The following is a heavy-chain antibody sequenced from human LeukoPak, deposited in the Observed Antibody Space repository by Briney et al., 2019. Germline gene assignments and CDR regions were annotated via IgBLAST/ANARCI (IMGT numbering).Heavy chain of an antibody. D-gene: IGHD3-16*01. CDR3: ASLSYDYVWGSYKSVNWFDP. V-gene: IGHV4-34*01. J-gene: IGHJ5*02. CDR1: GGSFSGYY. CDR2: INHSGST. Sequence: SETLSLTCAVYGGSFSGYYWSWIRQPPGKGLEWIGEINHSGSTNYNPSLKSRVTISVDTSKNQFSPKLSSVTAADTAVYYCASLSYDYVWGSYKSVNWFDPWGQGTLVTVSS.